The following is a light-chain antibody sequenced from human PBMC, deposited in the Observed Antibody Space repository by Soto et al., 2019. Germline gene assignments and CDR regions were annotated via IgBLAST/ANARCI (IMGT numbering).Light chain of an antibody. CDR2: GAS. V-gene: IGKV1-39*01. Sequence: DIQVTQSPPSLSASVGDRVTITCRASLSISTYMAWYQQKPGRAPMLLIYGASNLQSGVPLRFSGSGSGSDFTLTISSLQPEDFATYFCQQTYSNPLTFGGGTKVEIK. J-gene: IGKJ4*01. CDR1: LSISTY. CDR3: QQTYSNPLT.